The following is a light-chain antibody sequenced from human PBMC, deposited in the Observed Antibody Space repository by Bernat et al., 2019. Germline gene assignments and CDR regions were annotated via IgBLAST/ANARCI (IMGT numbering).Light chain of an antibody. V-gene: IGKV3-11*02. Sequence: EIVLTQSPATLSLSPGERATLSCRASQSVSSYLAWYQQKPGQAPRLLIYDASNRATGIPARFSGSGSGRDFTLTISSLEPEAFAVYYCQQRSNWPPMYTFGQGTKLEIK. CDR1: QSVSSY. CDR3: QQRSNWPPMYT. CDR2: DAS. J-gene: IGKJ2*01.